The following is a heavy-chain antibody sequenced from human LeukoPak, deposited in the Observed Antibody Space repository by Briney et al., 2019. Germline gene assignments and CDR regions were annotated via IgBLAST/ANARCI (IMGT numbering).Heavy chain of an antibody. J-gene: IGHJ4*02. Sequence: SETLSLTCTVSGDSLNNYYWSWIRHPPGKGLEWIGYIYYSGSTNYNPSLKSRVTISLDTSKNQLSLNRSSVTAADAAVYDGAKTYCGGGCYFDCWGQGTPVTVS. D-gene: IGHD2-21*02. CDR2: IYYSGST. CDR1: GDSLNNYY. V-gene: IGHV4-59*01. CDR3: AKTYCGGGCYFDC.